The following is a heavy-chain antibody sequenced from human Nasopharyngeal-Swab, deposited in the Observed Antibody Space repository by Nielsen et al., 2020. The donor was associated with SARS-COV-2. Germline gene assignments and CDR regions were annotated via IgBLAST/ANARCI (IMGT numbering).Heavy chain of an antibody. CDR2: IIPIFGTA. Sequence: SVKVSCKASGGTFSSFAISWVRQAPGQGLEWMGGIIPIFGTANYAQKFQGRVTITADESTSTAYMELSSLRSEDTAVYYCASTSHYDSSGYYSDYWGQGTLVTVSS. CDR3: ASTSHYDSSGYYSDY. D-gene: IGHD3-22*01. V-gene: IGHV1-69*13. CDR1: GGTFSSFA. J-gene: IGHJ4*02.